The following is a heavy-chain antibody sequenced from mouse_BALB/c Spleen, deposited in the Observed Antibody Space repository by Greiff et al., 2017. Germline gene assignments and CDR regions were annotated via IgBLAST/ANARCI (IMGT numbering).Heavy chain of an antibody. CDR2: ISTYYGDA. CDR1: GYTFTDYA. CDR3: ARQSEDYAMDY. Sequence: QVHVKQSGAELVRPGVSVKISCKGSGYTFTDYAMHWVKQSHAKSLEWIGVISTYYGDASYNQKFKGKATMTVDKSSSTAYMELARLTSEDSAIYYCARQSEDYAMDYWGQGTSVTVSS. V-gene: IGHV1S137*01. J-gene: IGHJ4*01.